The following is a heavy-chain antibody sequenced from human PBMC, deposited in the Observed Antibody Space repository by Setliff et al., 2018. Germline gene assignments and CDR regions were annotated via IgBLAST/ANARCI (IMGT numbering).Heavy chain of an antibody. V-gene: IGHV3-15*01. CDR1: GITFKNAW. D-gene: IGHD4-4*01. Sequence: GGSLRLSCSVSGITFKNAWMTWVRQAPGKGPEWVGRIKSSNEGATSDYGAPAKGRFTISRDDSKNMVFLQMNNLRTEDTGFYYWATGPRDSRNYLTWLNPWGQGTLVTVSS. CDR3: ATGPRDSRNYLTWLNP. J-gene: IGHJ5*02. CDR2: IKSSNEGATS.